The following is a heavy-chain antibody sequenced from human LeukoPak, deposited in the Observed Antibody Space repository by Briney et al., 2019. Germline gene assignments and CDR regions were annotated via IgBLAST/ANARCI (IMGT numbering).Heavy chain of an antibody. Sequence: ASVKVSCKASGGTFSSYAISWVRQAPGQGLEWMGRIIPILGIANYAQKFQGRVTITADKSTSTAYMELSSLRSEDSAVYYCARLGYCSGGSCYRASVWGQGTLVTVSS. J-gene: IGHJ4*02. CDR3: ARLGYCSGGSCYRASV. CDR1: GGTFSSYA. V-gene: IGHV1-69*04. D-gene: IGHD2-15*01. CDR2: IIPILGIA.